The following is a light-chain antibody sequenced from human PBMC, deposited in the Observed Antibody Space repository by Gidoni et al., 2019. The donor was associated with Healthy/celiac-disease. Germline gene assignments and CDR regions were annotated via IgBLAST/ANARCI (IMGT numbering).Light chain of an antibody. CDR1: QIISSW. CDR3: QQYNSYWT. J-gene: IGKJ1*01. CDR2: DAS. Sequence: IQMTQSPSTLSASVGDRVTITRRASQIISSWLAWYQQKPGKAPKLLIYDASSLESGVPSRFSGSGSGTEFTLTISSLQPDDFATYYCQQYNSYWTFGQGTKVEIK. V-gene: IGKV1-5*01.